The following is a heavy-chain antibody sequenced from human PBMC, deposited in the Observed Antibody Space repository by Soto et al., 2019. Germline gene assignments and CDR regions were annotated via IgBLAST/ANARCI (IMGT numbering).Heavy chain of an antibody. D-gene: IGHD6-19*01. Sequence: QVQLQQWGAGLLKPSETLSLTCAVYGGSFSGYYWSWIRQPPGKGLEWIGEINHSGSTNYNPSLKSRVTTSVDTSNNQFCLKLSSVTAADAAVDYCAREAVAAYYYYGMDVWGQGTTVTVSS. V-gene: IGHV4-34*01. J-gene: IGHJ6*02. CDR3: AREAVAAYYYYGMDV. CDR2: INHSGST. CDR1: GGSFSGYY.